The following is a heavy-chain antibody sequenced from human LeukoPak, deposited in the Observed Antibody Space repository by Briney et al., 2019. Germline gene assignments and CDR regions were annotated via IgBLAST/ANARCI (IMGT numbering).Heavy chain of an antibody. D-gene: IGHD1-26*01. J-gene: IGHJ4*02. V-gene: IGHV4-38-2*02. CDR2: IYHSGST. CDR1: GYSISSGYY. CDR3: ARGLGATSYFDY. Sequence: SETLSLTCTVSGYSISSGYYWGRVRQPPGKGLEWIGSIYHSGSTYYNPSLKSRVTISVDTSKNQFSLKLSSVTAADTAVYYCARGLGATSYFDYWGQGTLVTVSS.